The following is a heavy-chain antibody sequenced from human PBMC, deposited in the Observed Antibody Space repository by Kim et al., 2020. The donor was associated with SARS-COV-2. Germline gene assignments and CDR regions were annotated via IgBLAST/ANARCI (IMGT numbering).Heavy chain of an antibody. CDR2: IYSGGSST. V-gene: IGHV3-23*03. D-gene: IGHD6-13*01. Sequence: GGSLRLSCAASGFTFSSYAMSWVRQAPGKGLEWVSVIYSGGSSTYYADSVKGRFTISRDNSKNTLYLQMNSLRAEDTAVYYCAKHLTYSSSWYDYPYYFDYWGQGTLVTVSS. J-gene: IGHJ4*02. CDR1: GFTFSSYA. CDR3: AKHLTYSSSWYDYPYYFDY.